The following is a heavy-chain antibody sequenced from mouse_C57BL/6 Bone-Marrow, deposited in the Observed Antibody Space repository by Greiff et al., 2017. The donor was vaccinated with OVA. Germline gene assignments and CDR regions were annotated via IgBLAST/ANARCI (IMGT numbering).Heavy chain of an antibody. CDR1: GFSFNTYA. V-gene: IGHV10-1*01. J-gene: IGHJ1*03. CDR2: IRSKSNNYAT. Sequence: EVQRVESGGGLVQPKGSLKLSCAASGFSFNTYAMNWVRQAPGKGLEWVARIRSKSNNYATYYADSVKDRFTISRDDSESMLYLQMNNLKTEDTAMYYCVRERLLWDWYFDVWGTWTTVTVSS. D-gene: IGHD2-1*01. CDR3: VRERLLWDWYFDV.